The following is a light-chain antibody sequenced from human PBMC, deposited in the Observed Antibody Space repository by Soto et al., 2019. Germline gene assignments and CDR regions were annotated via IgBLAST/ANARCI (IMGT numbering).Light chain of an antibody. J-gene: IGLJ3*02. CDR1: SSDVGAYTY. V-gene: IGLV2-8*01. CDR2: EVS. CDR3: TSYAGSNIWV. Sequence: QSALTQPPSASGSPGPSVTISRTGTSSDVGAYTYASWYQQYPGKAPKLMIYEVSRRPSGVPDRFSGSKSGNTASLTVSGLQAEEEADYYGTSYAGSNIWVFGGGTELTVL.